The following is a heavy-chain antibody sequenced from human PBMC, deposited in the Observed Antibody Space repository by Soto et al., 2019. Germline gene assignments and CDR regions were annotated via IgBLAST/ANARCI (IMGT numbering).Heavy chain of an antibody. CDR2: MNPNSGNT. D-gene: IGHD6-13*01. J-gene: IGHJ4*02. V-gene: IGHV1-8*01. CDR3: ARELSSSWRFDY. Sequence: ASVKVSCKASGYTFTSYDFNWVRQATGQGLEWMGWMNPNSGNTGYAQKFQGRVTMARNTSISTAYMELSSLRSEDTAVYYCARELSSSWRFDYWGQGTLVTVA. CDR1: GYTFTSYD.